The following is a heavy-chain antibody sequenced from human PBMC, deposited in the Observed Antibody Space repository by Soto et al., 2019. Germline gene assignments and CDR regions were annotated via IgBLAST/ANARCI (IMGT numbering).Heavy chain of an antibody. V-gene: IGHV4-39*01. J-gene: IGHJ4*02. CDR1: GGSISSSSYY. D-gene: IGHD2-15*01. Sequence: ASGTLSLPCTVSGGSISSSSYYWGWIRQPPGKGLEWIGSIYYSGSTYYNPSLKSRVTISVDTSKNQLSLKLSSVIAADTAVYYCARHTPAISISDHWGQGTLVTVSS. CDR3: ARHTPAISISDH. CDR2: IYYSGST.